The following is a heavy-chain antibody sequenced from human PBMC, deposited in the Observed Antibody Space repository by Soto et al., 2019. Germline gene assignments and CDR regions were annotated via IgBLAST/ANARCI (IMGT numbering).Heavy chain of an antibody. CDR1: GFTLGRYG. CDR2: VSPNGQGI. Sequence: PGGSLRLSCAASGFTLGRYGMSWVSQAPGKGLEWVSAVSPNGQGIYYADSVRGRFTISRDFSKNTVFLHMDSLRAEDTAVYYCAKDRDYPRDYFHYWGQGTLVTVSS. D-gene: IGHD3-10*01. V-gene: IGHV3-23*01. J-gene: IGHJ4*02. CDR3: AKDRDYPRDYFHY.